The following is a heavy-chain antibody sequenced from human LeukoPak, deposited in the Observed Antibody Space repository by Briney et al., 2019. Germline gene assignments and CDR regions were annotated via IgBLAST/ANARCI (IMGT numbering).Heavy chain of an antibody. J-gene: IGHJ4*02. V-gene: IGHV3-43*02. CDR3: AKAPLKGYDYGYYFDY. CDR1: GCTFDDYP. D-gene: IGHD3-10*01. Sequence: PGGALRLFCAASGCTFDDYPMHWVRQAPGKGLEWVSLISGDGGSTIYADSVKGRFTISRDNSKNSLYLRMNSLRTEDTALYYCAKAPLKGYDYGYYFDYWGQGTLVPVSS. CDR2: ISGDGGST.